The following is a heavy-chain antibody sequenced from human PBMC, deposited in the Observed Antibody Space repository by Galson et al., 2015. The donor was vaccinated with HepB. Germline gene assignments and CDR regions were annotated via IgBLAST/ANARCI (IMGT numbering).Heavy chain of an antibody. CDR1: GYNFTSYA. Sequence: SVKVSCKASGYNFTSYAMHWVRQAPGQRLEWMGWINAGNGNTKYAQKFQGRVTITRDTSVSTAYMELSSLRSEDTAVYYCASEPRRERAFDIWGQGTMVTASS. J-gene: IGHJ3*02. D-gene: IGHD5-24*01. V-gene: IGHV1-3*01. CDR2: INAGNGNT. CDR3: ASEPRRERAFDI.